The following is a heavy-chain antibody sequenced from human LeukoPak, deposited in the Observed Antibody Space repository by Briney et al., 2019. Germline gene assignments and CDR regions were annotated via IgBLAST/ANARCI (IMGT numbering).Heavy chain of an antibody. Sequence: GGSLRLSCAASSFTFSKYWFHWVRQAPGKGLDWFSRIDTNGRTTDYAGSVKGRFTISRAHAKNTLFLEMNGLRAEDTAVYYCARDLAGADDYWGQGTLVTVSS. CDR3: ARDLAGADDY. V-gene: IGHV3-74*01. J-gene: IGHJ4*02. CDR2: IDTNGRTT. D-gene: IGHD6-13*01. CDR1: SFTFSKYW.